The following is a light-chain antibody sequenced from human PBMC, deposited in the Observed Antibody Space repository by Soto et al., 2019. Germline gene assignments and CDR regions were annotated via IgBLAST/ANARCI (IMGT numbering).Light chain of an antibody. CDR1: SSDVGSYKL. CDR3: RSYAGCGIA. V-gene: IGLV2-23*01. CDR2: EGS. J-gene: IGLJ2*01. Sequence: QSALTQPASVSGSPGQSITISCTRTSSDVGSYKLVSWYQRHPDKAPKLIIYEGSKRPSGVSNRFSGSQSGNTASLTISGLQGYDEAGHYCRSYAGCGIAFRRGTKGTVL.